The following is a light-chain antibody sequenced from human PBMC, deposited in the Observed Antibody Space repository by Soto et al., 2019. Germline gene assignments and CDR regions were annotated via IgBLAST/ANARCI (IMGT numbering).Light chain of an antibody. Sequence: EIVLTQSPATLSLSPGERATLSCGASQSVSSSYLAWYQQKPGLAPSLLIYDASSRATGIADRFSGSGSGTDVTLTISRLEPEDVAVNYCQQYGSSPWLTFGGGTKVEIK. CDR1: QSVSSSY. J-gene: IGKJ4*01. CDR2: DAS. CDR3: QQYGSSPWLT. V-gene: IGKV3D-20*01.